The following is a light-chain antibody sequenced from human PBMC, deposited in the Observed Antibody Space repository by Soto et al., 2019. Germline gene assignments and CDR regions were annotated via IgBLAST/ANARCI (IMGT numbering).Light chain of an antibody. Sequence: DIQMTQSPSTLSASVGDRVTITCRASQSISSWLAWYQQKPGKAPKLLIYKASSLESGVPARGSGSGSGTEVTVTISSLQPDGFATYYCQQYNSYPWTFGQGTKVEIK. V-gene: IGKV1-5*03. CDR3: QQYNSYPWT. J-gene: IGKJ1*01. CDR2: KAS. CDR1: QSISSW.